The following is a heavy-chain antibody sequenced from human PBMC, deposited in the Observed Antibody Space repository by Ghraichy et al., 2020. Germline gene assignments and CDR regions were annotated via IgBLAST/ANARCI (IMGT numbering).Heavy chain of an antibody. V-gene: IGHV3-13*05. CDR3: VRGPPHRTSPPHYYYYYMDV. Sequence: GGSLRLSCAASGFTFSDYDMHWVRQNTGGGLEWVSAIGTSGDPYYPGSVRGRFTISRDNAKNSLYLQMNTLRAGDTAVYYCVRGPPHRTSPPHYYYYYMDVWGKGTTVTVSS. CDR2: IGTSGDP. J-gene: IGHJ6*03. CDR1: GFTFSDYD.